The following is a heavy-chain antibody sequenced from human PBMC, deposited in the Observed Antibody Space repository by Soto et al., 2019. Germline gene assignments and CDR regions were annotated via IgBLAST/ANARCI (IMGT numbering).Heavy chain of an antibody. CDR1: GYTFTTYG. CDR2: ISAYSGNT. V-gene: IGHV1-18*04. Sequence: QGQLVQSGAEVKKPGASVKVSCKASGYTFTTYGITWVRQAPGQGLEWMGWISAYSGNTNYAPKLPGRLTVTPDTSTNTAYMDLRSLRSDDTAVYYCARVVKAGDYGDYGRYYWDYWGHGTRVPVSS. J-gene: IGHJ4*01. D-gene: IGHD4-17*01. CDR3: ARVVKAGDYGDYGRYYWDY.